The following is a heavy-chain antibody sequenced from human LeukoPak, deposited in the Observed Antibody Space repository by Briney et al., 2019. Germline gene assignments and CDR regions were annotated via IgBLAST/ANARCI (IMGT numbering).Heavy chain of an antibody. Sequence: GESLKISCKGSGYSFTSYWIGWVRQMPGKGLEWMGIIYPGDSDTRYSPSFQGQVTISADKSISTAYLQWSSLKASDTAMYYCARPRGYCSSTSCHKYYFDYWGQGTLVTVSS. CDR3: ARPRGYCSSTSCHKYYFDY. D-gene: IGHD2-2*02. V-gene: IGHV5-51*01. J-gene: IGHJ4*02. CDR1: GYSFTSYW. CDR2: IYPGDSDT.